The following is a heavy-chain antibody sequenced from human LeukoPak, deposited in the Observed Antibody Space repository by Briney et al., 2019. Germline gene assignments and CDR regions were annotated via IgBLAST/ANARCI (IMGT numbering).Heavy chain of an antibody. D-gene: IGHD3-22*01. J-gene: IGHJ4*02. V-gene: IGHV3-66*01. CDR2: FYSGGNT. CDR1: GFTVSNNY. CDR3: ARAAYDNSGYLTL. Sequence: GGSLRLSCVVSGFTVSNNYMSWVRQAPGKGLEWVSAFYSGGNTYYADSVKGRFTISRDSPKNTLYLQMNSLRAEDTAVYYCARAAYDNSGYLTLWGQGTLVTVSS.